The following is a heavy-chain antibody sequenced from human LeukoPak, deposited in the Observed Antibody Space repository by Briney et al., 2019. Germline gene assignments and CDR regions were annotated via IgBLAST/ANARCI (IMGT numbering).Heavy chain of an antibody. CDR3: ARASFHYYGSGSTHDD. Sequence: SQTLSLTCTVSGGSISSGGYYWSWIRQHPGQGLEWIGYIYSGGSTYYNPSLKSRVTISVDTSKNQFSLKLSSVTAADTAVYYCARASFHYYGSGSTHDDWGQGTLVTVSS. CDR1: GGSISSGGYY. J-gene: IGHJ4*02. D-gene: IGHD3-10*01. CDR2: IYSGGST. V-gene: IGHV4-31*03.